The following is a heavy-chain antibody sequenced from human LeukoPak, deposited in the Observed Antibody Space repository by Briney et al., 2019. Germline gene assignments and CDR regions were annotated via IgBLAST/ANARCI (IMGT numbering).Heavy chain of an antibody. CDR3: ARGSNDYGDVNWFDP. CDR2: MNPNSGNT. J-gene: IGHJ5*02. D-gene: IGHD4-17*01. CDR1: GYTFTSYD. Sequence: ASVKVSCKASGYTFTSYDINWVRQATGQGLEWMGWMNPNSGNTGYAQKFQGRVTITRNTSISTAYMELSSLRSEDTALYYCARGSNDYGDVNWFDPWGQGTLVTVSS. V-gene: IGHV1-8*03.